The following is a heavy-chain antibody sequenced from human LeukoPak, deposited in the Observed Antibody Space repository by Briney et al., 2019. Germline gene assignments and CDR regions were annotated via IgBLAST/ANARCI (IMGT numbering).Heavy chain of an antibody. J-gene: IGHJ5*02. CDR1: GGSISSSNW. CDR3: ARGVFPGSSRKNWFDP. V-gene: IGHV4-4*02. Sequence: SETLSLTCAVSGGSISSSNWWSWVRQPPGKGLEWIGEIYHSGSTNYNPSLKSRVTISVDKSKNQFSLKLSSVTAADTAVYYCARGVFPGSSRKNWFDPWGQGTLVTVSS. CDR2: IYHSGST. D-gene: IGHD1-26*01.